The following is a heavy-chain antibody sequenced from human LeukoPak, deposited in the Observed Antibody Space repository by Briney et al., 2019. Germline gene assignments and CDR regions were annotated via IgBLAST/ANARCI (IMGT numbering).Heavy chain of an antibody. D-gene: IGHD6-19*01. CDR3: ARDPSGYSSGWYPDY. CDR1: GYTFTSYG. V-gene: IGHV1-18*01. J-gene: IGHJ4*02. CDR2: ISAYNGNT. Sequence: GASVKVSCKASGYTFTSYGISWVRQAPGQGLEWIGWISAYNGNTNYAQKLQGRVTMTTDTSTSTAYMELRSLRSDDTAVYYCARDPSGYSSGWYPDYWGQGTLVTVSS.